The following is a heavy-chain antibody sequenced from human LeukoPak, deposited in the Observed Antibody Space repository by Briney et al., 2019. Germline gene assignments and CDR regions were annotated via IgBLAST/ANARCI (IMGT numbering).Heavy chain of an antibody. Sequence: SETLSLTCSVSGGPVTEYYWSWIRQPPGKGPEWIGYTYHTGSTNYSPSLKSRVTMSVDASRNQFSLKLASVTAADTAVYYCARDRGSTGYYYLDSWGQGILVTVSS. CDR2: TYHTGST. CDR1: GGPVTEYY. J-gene: IGHJ4*02. CDR3: ARDRGSTGYYYLDS. D-gene: IGHD1-26*01. V-gene: IGHV4-59*02.